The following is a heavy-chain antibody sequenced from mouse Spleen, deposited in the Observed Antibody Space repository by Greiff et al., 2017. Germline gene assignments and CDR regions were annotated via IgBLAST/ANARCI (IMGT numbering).Heavy chain of an antibody. CDR2: ISSGGSYT. D-gene: IGHD3-3*01. J-gene: IGHJ1*01. Sequence: VESGGGLVKPGGSLKLSCAASGFTFSSYAMSWVRQTPEKRLEWVATISSGGSYTYYPDSVKGRFTISRDNAKNTLYLQMSSLRSEDTAMYYCARRGTSGYFDVWGAGTTVTVSS. V-gene: IGHV5-9-1*01. CDR3: ARRGTSGYFDV. CDR1: GFTFSSYA.